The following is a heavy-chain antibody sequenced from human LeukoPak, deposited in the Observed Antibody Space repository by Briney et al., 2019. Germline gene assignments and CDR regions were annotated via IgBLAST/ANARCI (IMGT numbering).Heavy chain of an antibody. J-gene: IGHJ4*02. D-gene: IGHD3-22*01. V-gene: IGHV1-18*01. CDR3: ARDRGPYDSSGYPSFDY. CDR2: IGAYNGNT. Sequence: GASVKVSCKASGYTFTSYGISWVRQAPGQGLEWMGWIGAYNGNTNYAQKLQGRVTMTTDTSTSTAYMELRSLRSDDTAVYYCARDRGPYDSSGYPSFDYWGQGTLVTVSS. CDR1: GYTFTSYG.